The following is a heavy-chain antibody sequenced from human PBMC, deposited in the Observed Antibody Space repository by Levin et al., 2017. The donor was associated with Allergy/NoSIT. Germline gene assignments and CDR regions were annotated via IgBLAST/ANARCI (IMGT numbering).Heavy chain of an antibody. Sequence: SETLSLTCTVSGGSISSCGYYWSWIRQHPGKGLEWIGYIYYSGSTYYNPSLKSRVTISVDTSKNQFSLKLSSVTAADTAVYYCARALVPDYDFWSGGGDGMDVWGQGTTVTVSS. CDR3: ARALVPDYDFWSGGGDGMDV. CDR2: IYYSGST. J-gene: IGHJ6*02. V-gene: IGHV4-31*03. CDR1: GGSISSCGYY. D-gene: IGHD3-3*01.